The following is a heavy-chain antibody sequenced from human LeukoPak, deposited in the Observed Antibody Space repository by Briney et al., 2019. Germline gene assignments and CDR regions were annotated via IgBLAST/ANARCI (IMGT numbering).Heavy chain of an antibody. CDR1: GLTFSTYS. D-gene: IGHD3-10*01. J-gene: IGHJ6*02. CDR2: ISSSGSTI. Sequence: GGSLRLSCAASGLTFSTYSMNWVRQAPGKGLEWVSYISSSGSTIYYADSVKGRFTISRDNAKNSLYLQMNSLRAEDTAVYYCARDIKDGSGIEYGMDVWGQGTTVTVSS. V-gene: IGHV3-48*04. CDR3: ARDIKDGSGIEYGMDV.